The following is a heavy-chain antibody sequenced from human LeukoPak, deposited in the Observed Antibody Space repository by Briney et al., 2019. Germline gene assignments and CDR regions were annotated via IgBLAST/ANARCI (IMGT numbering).Heavy chain of an antibody. J-gene: IGHJ4*02. CDR3: VKGPSLPAASFDY. Sequence: GGSLRLSCAASGFTFSSYAMSWVRQAPGKGLEWVSAISGSGGSTYYADSVKGRFTISRDNSKNTLYLQMSSLRAEDTAVYYCVKGPSLPAASFDYWGQGTLVTVSS. CDR1: GFTFSSYA. D-gene: IGHD2-2*01. CDR2: ISGSGGST. V-gene: IGHV3-23*01.